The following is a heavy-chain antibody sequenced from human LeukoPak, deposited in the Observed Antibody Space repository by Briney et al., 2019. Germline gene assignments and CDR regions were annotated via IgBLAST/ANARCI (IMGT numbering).Heavy chain of an antibody. D-gene: IGHD3-22*01. CDR3: AKGSYYDSSGSFYFDY. V-gene: IGHV3-23*01. Sequence: GGSLRLSCAASGFTFSGYAMSWVRQAPGKGLEWVSGISGSGDNTYYADSVKGRFTISRDNSKNTLYVQVNSLGTEDTAAYYCAKGSYYDSSGSFYFDYWSQGTLVTVSS. CDR1: GFTFSGYA. CDR2: ISGSGDNT. J-gene: IGHJ4*02.